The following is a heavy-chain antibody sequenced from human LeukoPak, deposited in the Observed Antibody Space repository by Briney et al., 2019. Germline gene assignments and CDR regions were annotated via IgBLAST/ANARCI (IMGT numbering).Heavy chain of an antibody. V-gene: IGHV1-69*02. D-gene: IGHD3-22*01. CDR2: IIPILGIA. CDR1: GGTFSSYT. Sequence: ASVKVSCKASGGTFSSYTISWVRQAPGQGLEWMGRIIPILGIANYAQKFQGRVTITADKSTSTAYMELSSLRPEDTAVYYCARAYYYDSSGYFFDAFDIWGQGTMVTVSS. J-gene: IGHJ3*02. CDR3: ARAYYYDSSGYFFDAFDI.